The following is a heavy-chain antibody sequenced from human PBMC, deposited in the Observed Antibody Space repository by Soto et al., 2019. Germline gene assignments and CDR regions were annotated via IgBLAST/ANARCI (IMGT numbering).Heavy chain of an antibody. D-gene: IGHD2-2*01. CDR2: ISSSSSYI. CDR1: GFTFSSYS. J-gene: IGHJ6*02. V-gene: IGHV3-21*01. CDR3: ARDEVGCSSTSCFSYYYYGMDV. Sequence: GGSLRLSCAASGFTFSSYSMNWVRQAPGKGLEWVSSISSSSSYIYYADSVKGRFTISRDNAKNSLYLQMNSLRAEDTAVYYCARDEVGCSSTSCFSYYYYGMDVWGQGTTVTVSS.